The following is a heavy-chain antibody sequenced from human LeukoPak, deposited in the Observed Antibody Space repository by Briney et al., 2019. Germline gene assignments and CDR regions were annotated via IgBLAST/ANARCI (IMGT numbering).Heavy chain of an antibody. CDR1: GYTFTGYY. CDR3: ARGQQWLVPLDAFDI. CDR2: INPNSGGT. Sequence: ASVKVSCKASGYTFTGYYMHWVRQAPGQGLEWMVWINPNSGGTNYAQKFQGGVTMTRDTSISTAYMELSRLRSDDTAVYYCARGQQWLVPLDAFDIWGQGTMVTVSS. D-gene: IGHD6-19*01. J-gene: IGHJ3*02. V-gene: IGHV1-2*02.